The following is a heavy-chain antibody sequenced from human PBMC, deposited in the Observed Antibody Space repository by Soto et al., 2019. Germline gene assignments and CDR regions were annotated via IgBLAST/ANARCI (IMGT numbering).Heavy chain of an antibody. CDR3: ARGSEAPGWDFDY. CDR1: GGSFSGYY. V-gene: IGHV4-34*01. J-gene: IGHJ4*02. D-gene: IGHD1-26*01. Sequence: QVQLQQWGAGLLKPSETLSLTCAVYGGSFSGYYWSWIRQPPGKGLEWIGEINHSGSTNYNPSLKSRVTISVDTSKNQFSLKLSSVTAADTAVYYCARGSEAPGWDFDYWGQGTLVTVSS. CDR2: INHSGST.